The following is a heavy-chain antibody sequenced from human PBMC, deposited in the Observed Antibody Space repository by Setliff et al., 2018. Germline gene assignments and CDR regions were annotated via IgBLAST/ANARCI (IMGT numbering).Heavy chain of an antibody. CDR2: IIPMFRSG. V-gene: IGHV1-69*05. CDR3: ARSSDSGYYHQRDAFDI. J-gene: IGHJ3*02. Sequence: VKVSCKASGGTFSNYAISWVRQAPGQGLEWMGGIIPMFRSGNYAQTVQDRIRMTTDTSTGTSCMELSGLRSDYTAVYFCARSSDSGYYHQRDAFDIWGQGTKVTVSS. D-gene: IGHD3-3*01. CDR1: GGTFSNYA.